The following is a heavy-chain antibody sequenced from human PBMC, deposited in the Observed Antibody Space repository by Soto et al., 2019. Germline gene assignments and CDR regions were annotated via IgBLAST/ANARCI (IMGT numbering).Heavy chain of an antibody. CDR1: GFTFSYYW. J-gene: IGHJ3*01. V-gene: IGHV3-74*01. Sequence: EVQLVESGGGLVRPGGSLRLSCAASGFTFSYYWMHWVRQAPGKGLVWVSRIHSDGSSTTYADFVKGRFIISRDNARNTVDLQMNSVSVEDTAVYYCARGGRGAFDLWGQGTVVTVSS. CDR2: IHSDGSST. CDR3: ARGGRGAFDL. D-gene: IGHD1-26*01.